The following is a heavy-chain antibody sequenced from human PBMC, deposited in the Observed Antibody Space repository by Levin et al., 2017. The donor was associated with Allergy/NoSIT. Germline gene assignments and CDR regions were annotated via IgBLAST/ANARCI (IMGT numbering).Heavy chain of an antibody. J-gene: IGHJ4*02. CDR2: ISSSSSYI. CDR3: ASRRDGYNLPLVY. CDR1: GFTFSSYS. D-gene: IGHD5-24*01. V-gene: IGHV3-21*01. Sequence: GGSLRLSCAASGFTFSSYSMNWVRQAPGKGLEWVSSISSSSSYIYYADSVKGRFTISRDNAKNSLYLQMNSLRAEDTAVYYCASRRDGYNLPLVYWGQGTLVTVSS.